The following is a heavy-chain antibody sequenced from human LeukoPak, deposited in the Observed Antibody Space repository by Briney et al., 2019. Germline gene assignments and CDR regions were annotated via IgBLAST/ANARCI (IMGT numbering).Heavy chain of an antibody. V-gene: IGHV1-2*02. Sequence: ASVKVSCKASGYTFTGYYMHWVRQAPGQGLEWMGWINPNSGGTNYAQNLQGRVTMTRDTSISTAYMELSRLQCDDTAVYYCARAPRFGELFDAFHMWGQGTMVTVSS. D-gene: IGHD3-10*01. J-gene: IGHJ3*02. CDR3: ARAPRFGELFDAFHM. CDR2: INPNSGGT. CDR1: GYTFTGYY.